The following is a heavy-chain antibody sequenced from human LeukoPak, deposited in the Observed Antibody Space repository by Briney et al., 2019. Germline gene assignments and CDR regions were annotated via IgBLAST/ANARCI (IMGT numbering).Heavy chain of an antibody. J-gene: IGHJ4*02. D-gene: IGHD3-10*01. Sequence: GESLRLSCEASGFTFSGYWMSWVRQAPGRGLEWVADINEDGTTIYYVNSVKGRFTISRDNAKNSLSLQLNTLRAGDTAVYYCARWSYVSGTWFLDYWGREPWSPSPQ. CDR2: INEDGTTI. CDR3: ARWSYVSGTWFLDY. CDR1: GFTFSGYW. V-gene: IGHV3-7*05.